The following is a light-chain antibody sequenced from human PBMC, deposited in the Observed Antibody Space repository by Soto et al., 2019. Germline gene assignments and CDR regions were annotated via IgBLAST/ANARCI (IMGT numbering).Light chain of an antibody. J-gene: IGLJ2*01. CDR3: QSYDSSLSGVV. V-gene: IGLV1-40*01. Sequence: VLTQPPSVSGAPGQRVTISCTGSSSNIGAGYDVHWYQQLPGTAPKLLIYGNNNRPSGVPDRFSGSKSGTSASLAITGLQAEDEADYYCQSYDSSLSGVVFGGGTKVTVL. CDR1: SSNIGAGYD. CDR2: GNN.